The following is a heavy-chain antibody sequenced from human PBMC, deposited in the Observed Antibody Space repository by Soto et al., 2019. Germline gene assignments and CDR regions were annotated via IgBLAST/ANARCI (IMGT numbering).Heavy chain of an antibody. J-gene: IGHJ6*01. D-gene: IGHD3-10*01. CDR2: IIPIFGTA. Sequence: ASVXVSFKACLGTFSIYAIIFLLQAPGQGLEWIGGIIPIFGTANYAQKFQGRVTITADESTSTAYMELSSLRSEDTAVYYCARDWRFGEEGMEVWGQGTTVNVYS. V-gene: IGHV1-69*01. CDR1: LGTFSIYA. CDR3: ARDWRFGEEGMEV.